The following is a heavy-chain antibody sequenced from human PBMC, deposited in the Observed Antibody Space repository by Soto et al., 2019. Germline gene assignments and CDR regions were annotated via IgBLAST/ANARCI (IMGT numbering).Heavy chain of an antibody. CDR2: MNPNSGNT. J-gene: IGHJ6*03. CDR3: ARSPQLRLDRYYYMDV. V-gene: IGHV1-8*01. D-gene: IGHD2-2*03. CDR1: GYTFTSYD. Sequence: QVQLVQSGAEVKKPGASVKVSCKASGYTFTSYDINWVRQATGQGLEWMGWMNPNSGNTGYAQKFQGRVTMTRNTSISTAYMELSSLRSEDTAVYYCARSPQLRLDRYYYMDVWGKGTTVTVSS.